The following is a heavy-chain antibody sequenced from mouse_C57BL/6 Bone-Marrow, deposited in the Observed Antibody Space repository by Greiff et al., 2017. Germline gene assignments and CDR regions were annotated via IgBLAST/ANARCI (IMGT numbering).Heavy chain of an antibody. V-gene: IGHV14-4*01. CDR1: GFNIKDDY. Sequence: EVQLQQSGAELVRPGASVKLSCTASGFNIKDDYMHWVKQRPEQGLEWIGWIDPENGDTEYASKFQGKATITADTSSNTAYLQLSSLTSEDTAVYYCTRAYYSNYEAYWGQGTLVTVSA. CDR3: TRAYYSNYEAY. CDR2: IDPENGDT. D-gene: IGHD2-5*01. J-gene: IGHJ3*01.